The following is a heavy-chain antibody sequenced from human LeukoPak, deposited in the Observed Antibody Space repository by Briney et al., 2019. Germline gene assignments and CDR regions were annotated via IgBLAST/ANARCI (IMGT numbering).Heavy chain of an antibody. CDR3: ARRELLSTPDAFDI. D-gene: IGHD3-10*01. CDR1: GGSISSSTYY. CDR2: IYYSGST. V-gene: IGHV4-39*01. Sequence: SETLSLTCTVSGGSISSSTYYWGWIRQPPGKGLEWIGSIYYSGSTYYNPSLKSRVTISVDTSKNQFSLKVSSVTAADTAVYYCARRELLSTPDAFDIWGQGTMVTVSS. J-gene: IGHJ3*02.